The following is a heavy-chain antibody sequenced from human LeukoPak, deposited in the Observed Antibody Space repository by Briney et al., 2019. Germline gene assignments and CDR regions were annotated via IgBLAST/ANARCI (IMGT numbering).Heavy chain of an antibody. D-gene: IGHD6-13*01. CDR3: ARGDSSSWYYASYYYYYGVDV. CDR1: GFTFSSYA. Sequence: GGSLRLSCAASGFTFSSYAMHWVRQAPGKGLEWVAVISYDGSNKYYADSVKGRFTISRDNSKNTLYLQMNSLRAEDTAVYYCARGDSSSWYYASYYYYYGVDVWGQGTTVTVPS. CDR2: ISYDGSNK. V-gene: IGHV3-30*04. J-gene: IGHJ6*02.